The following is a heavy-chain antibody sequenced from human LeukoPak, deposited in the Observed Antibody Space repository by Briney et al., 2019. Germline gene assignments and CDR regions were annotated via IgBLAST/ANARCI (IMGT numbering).Heavy chain of an antibody. CDR3: ASRGSGSYQRLRWSDP. Sequence: SETLSLTCAVYGGSFSGYYWSWIRQPPGKGLEWIGEINHSGSTNYNPSLKSRVTISVDTSKNQFSLKLSSVTAADTAVYYCASRGSGSYQRLRWSDPWGQGTLVTVSS. J-gene: IGHJ5*02. CDR1: GGSFSGYY. V-gene: IGHV4-34*01. D-gene: IGHD3-10*01. CDR2: INHSGST.